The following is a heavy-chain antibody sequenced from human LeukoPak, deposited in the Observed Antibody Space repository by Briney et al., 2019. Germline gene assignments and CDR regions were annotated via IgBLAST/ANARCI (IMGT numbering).Heavy chain of an antibody. CDR2: IIPILGIA. V-gene: IGHV1-69*04. J-gene: IGHJ4*02. CDR1: GGTFSSYA. D-gene: IGHD2-21*02. CDR3: ARAQCGGDCYLFDY. Sequence: SVTVSCKASGGTFSSYAISWVRQAPGQGLEWMGRIIPILGIANYAQKFQGRVTITADKSTSTAYMELSSLRSEDTAVYYCARAQCGGDCYLFDYWGQGTLVTVSS.